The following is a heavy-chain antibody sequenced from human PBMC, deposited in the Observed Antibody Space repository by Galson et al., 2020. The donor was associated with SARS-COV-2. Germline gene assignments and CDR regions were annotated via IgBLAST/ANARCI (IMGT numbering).Heavy chain of an antibody. J-gene: IGHJ4*02. Sequence: GGSLRLSCVVSGFTFSDYWMNWIRQAPGKGLEWVANIRGDGSETNYADSVQGRFSISRDNAVDTLYLEMNSLRVDDTAVYYCTREGWQGGYWGQGTRVTVSS. D-gene: IGHD2-15*01. CDR2: IRGDGSET. V-gene: IGHV3-7*01. CDR1: GFTFSDYW. CDR3: TREGWQGGY.